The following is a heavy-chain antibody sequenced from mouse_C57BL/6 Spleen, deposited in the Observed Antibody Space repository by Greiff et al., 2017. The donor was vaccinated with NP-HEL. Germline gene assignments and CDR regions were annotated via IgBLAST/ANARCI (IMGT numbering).Heavy chain of an antibody. Sequence: VQLQQSGAELARPGASVKLSCKASGYTFTSYGISWVKQRTGQGLEWIGEIYPRSGNTYYNEKFKGKATLTADKSSSTAYMELRSLTSEDSAVYFCARWLITTVVEGYFDVWGTGTTVTVSS. CDR2: IYPRSGNT. J-gene: IGHJ1*03. CDR1: GYTFTSYG. V-gene: IGHV1-81*01. CDR3: ARWLITTVVEGYFDV. D-gene: IGHD1-1*01.